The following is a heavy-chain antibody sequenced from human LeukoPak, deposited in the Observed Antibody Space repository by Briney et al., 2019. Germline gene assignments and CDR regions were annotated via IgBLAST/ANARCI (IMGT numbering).Heavy chain of an antibody. CDR1: GFTFSTYA. D-gene: IGHD3-10*01. CDR2: NISAGTT. CDR3: VKSVGSGSYYKNDC. Sequence: RGSLRLSCAASGFTFSTYAMTWVSLAPGQGLEWVLVNISAGTTYYADSVKGRFTISRDNSKNTLYAQMNSLRAEDTAVYYCVKSVGSGSYYKNDCWGQGTLVTVSS. J-gene: IGHJ4*02. V-gene: IGHV3-23*01.